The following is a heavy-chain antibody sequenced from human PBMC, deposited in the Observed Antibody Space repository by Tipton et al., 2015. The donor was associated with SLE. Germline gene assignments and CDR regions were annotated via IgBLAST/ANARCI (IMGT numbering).Heavy chain of an antibody. CDR1: GGSISSYY. J-gene: IGHJ4*02. D-gene: IGHD6-19*01. CDR3: ARVSESGWYYFDY. CDR2: IYYSGST. Sequence: TLSLTCTVSGGSISSYYWSWIRQPPGKGLEWIGYIYYSGSTNYNPPLKSRVTISVDTSKNQFSLKLSSVTAADTAVYYCARVSESGWYYFDYWGQGTLVTVSS. V-gene: IGHV4-59*01.